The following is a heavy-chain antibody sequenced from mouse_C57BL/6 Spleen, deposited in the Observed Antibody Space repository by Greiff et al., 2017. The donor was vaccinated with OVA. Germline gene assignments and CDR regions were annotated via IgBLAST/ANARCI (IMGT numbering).Heavy chain of an antibody. CDR1: GYTFTSYW. V-gene: IGHV1-53*01. CDR2: INPSNGGT. D-gene: IGHD1-1*01. CDR3: ARDYGSSYWYFDV. J-gene: IGHJ1*03. Sequence: VQLQQPGTDLVKPGASVKLSCKASGYTFTSYWMHWVKQRPGQGLEWIGNINPSNGGTNYNEKFKSKATLTVDKSSSTAYMQLSSLTSEDSAVYYCARDYGSSYWYFDVWGTGTTGTVSS.